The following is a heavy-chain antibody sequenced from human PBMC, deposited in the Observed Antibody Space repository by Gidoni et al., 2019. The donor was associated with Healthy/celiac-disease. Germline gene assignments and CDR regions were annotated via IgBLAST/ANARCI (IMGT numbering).Heavy chain of an antibody. CDR2: INPSGGST. CDR1: GYTFTSYY. J-gene: IGHJ3*02. V-gene: IGHV1-46*01. D-gene: IGHD6-13*01. Sequence: QVQLVQSGAEVKKPGASVKVSCKASGYTFTSYYMHWVRQAPGQGLEWMGIINPSGGSTSYAQKFQGRVTMTRDTSTSTVYMELSSLRSEDTAVYYCARVGAAAGIRLDAFDIWGQGTMVTVSS. CDR3: ARVGAAAGIRLDAFDI.